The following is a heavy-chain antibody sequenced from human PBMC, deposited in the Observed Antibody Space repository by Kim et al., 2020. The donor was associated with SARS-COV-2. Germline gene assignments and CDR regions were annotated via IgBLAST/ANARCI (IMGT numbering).Heavy chain of an antibody. CDR3: AREGSREDAFDI. CDR2: IYSGGST. D-gene: IGHD6-13*01. V-gene: IGHV3-66*01. J-gene: IGHJ3*02. CDR1: GFTVSSNY. Sequence: GGSLRLSCAASGFTVSSNYMSWFRQAPGKGLEWVSVIYSGGSTYYEDSVKGRFTISRDNSKNTLYLQMNSLRAEDTAVYYCAREGSREDAFDIWGQGTMVTVSS.